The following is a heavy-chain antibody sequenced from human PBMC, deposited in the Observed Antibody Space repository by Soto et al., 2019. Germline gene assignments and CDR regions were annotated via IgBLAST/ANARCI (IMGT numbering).Heavy chain of an antibody. CDR2: INHSGST. J-gene: IGHJ4*02. V-gene: IGHV4-39*07. CDR3: ARDKITGLFDY. Sequence: SETLSLTCTVSGGSISSGGYYWTWIRQPPGTGLEWVGEINHSGSTNYNPSLKSRVTISVDTSKNQFSLKLTSVTAADTAVYYCARDKITGLFDYWGQGTLVTVSS. D-gene: IGHD2-8*02. CDR1: GGSISSGGYY.